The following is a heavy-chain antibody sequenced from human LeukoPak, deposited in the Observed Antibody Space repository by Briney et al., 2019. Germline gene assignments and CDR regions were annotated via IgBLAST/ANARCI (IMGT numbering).Heavy chain of an antibody. CDR2: VSYTGNT. CDR3: ARGHLVLVT. D-gene: IGHD2-21*02. V-gene: IGHV4-59*11. CDR1: GGSMRNRY. J-gene: IGHJ4*02. Sequence: SSETLSLTCTVSGGSMRNRYWNCIRQSPGKGLEWIGYVSYTGNTNYNPSLKSRVTMSIDTSKKQFSLKLSSVTAADTAVYYCARGHLVLVTWGQGTLVTVSS.